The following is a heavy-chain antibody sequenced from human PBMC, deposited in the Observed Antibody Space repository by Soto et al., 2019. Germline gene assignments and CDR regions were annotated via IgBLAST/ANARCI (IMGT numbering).Heavy chain of an antibody. CDR2: IYYSGST. J-gene: IGHJ4*02. CDR3: ARQGGYADHIDY. CDR1: WGKSVAHG. V-gene: IGHV4-59*08. Sequence: PSQPLSLRWTVVWGKSVAHGGRCIRQPPGKGLEWIGYIYYSGSTNYNPSLKSRVTISVDTSKNQFSLKLSSVTAADTAVYYCARQGGYADHIDYWGQGTLVTVSS. D-gene: IGHD5-12*01.